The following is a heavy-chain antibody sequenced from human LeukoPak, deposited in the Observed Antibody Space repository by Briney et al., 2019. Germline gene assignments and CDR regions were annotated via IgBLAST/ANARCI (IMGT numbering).Heavy chain of an antibody. V-gene: IGHV3-21*01. CDR1: GFPFRSIS. CDR2: ISSSSSYI. J-gene: IGHJ4*02. Sequence: GGSLDLSCEASGFPFRSISMNWFRKAPGKGLNWVSSISSSSSYIYYADSVKGRFTISRDNAKNSLYLQMNSLRAEDTAVYYCALRGSYSYFDYWGQGTLVTVSS. CDR3: ALRGSYSYFDY. D-gene: IGHD1-26*01.